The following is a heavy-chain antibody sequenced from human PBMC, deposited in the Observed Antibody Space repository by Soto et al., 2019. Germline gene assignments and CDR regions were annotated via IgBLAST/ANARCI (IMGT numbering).Heavy chain of an antibody. V-gene: IGHV1-2*02. Sequence: ASVKVSCKASGYTFTGYYVHWVRQAPGQGLEWVGWINPSSGATTYAQKFLGRVTMTRDTSIITAHMELSSLTSDDTAMYYCARDMVSTIGDFDYWGQGTLVTVSS. J-gene: IGHJ4*02. D-gene: IGHD3-16*01. CDR3: ARDMVSTIGDFDY. CDR2: INPSSGAT. CDR1: GYTFTGYY.